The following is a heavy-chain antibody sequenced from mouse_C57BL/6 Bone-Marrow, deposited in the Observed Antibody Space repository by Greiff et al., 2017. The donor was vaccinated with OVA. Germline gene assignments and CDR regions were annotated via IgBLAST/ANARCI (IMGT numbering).Heavy chain of an antibody. J-gene: IGHJ2*01. CDR3: AIDY. CDR1: GYTFTSYW. CDR2: IYPTDSET. V-gene: IGHV1-61*01. Sequence: VQLQQPGAELVRPGSSVKLSCKASGYTFTSYWMDWVKQRPGQGLEWIGNIYPTDSETHYNQKFKDKAPLTVDKSSSTAYLQLSSLTSDDHSVYNWAIDYWGQGTTLTVSS.